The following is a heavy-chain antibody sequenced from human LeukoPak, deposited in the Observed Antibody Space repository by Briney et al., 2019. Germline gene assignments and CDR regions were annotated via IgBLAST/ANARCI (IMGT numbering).Heavy chain of an antibody. V-gene: IGHV4-34*01. CDR1: GGSFSGYY. D-gene: IGHD1-14*01. Sequence: SETLSLTCALYGGSFSGYYWSWIRQPPGNGLEWIGEINHSGSTNYNPSLKSRVTISVDTSKNQFSLKLSSVTAADTAVYYCARGRTVVYYYYMDVWGKGTTVTVSS. CDR2: INHSGST. CDR3: ARGRTVVYYYYMDV. J-gene: IGHJ6*03.